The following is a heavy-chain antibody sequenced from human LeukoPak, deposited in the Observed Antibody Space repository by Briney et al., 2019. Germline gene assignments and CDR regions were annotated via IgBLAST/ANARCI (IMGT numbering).Heavy chain of an antibody. J-gene: IGHJ4*02. Sequence: GGSLRLSCAASGFTFSSYWMSWVRQAPGKGLEWVANIKQDGSEKYYVDSVKGRFTISRDNAKNSLNLQMNSLRAEDTAVYYCARDLVGSGSYAFDYWGQGTLVTVSS. CDR2: IKQDGSEK. D-gene: IGHD3-10*01. CDR1: GFTFSSYW. V-gene: IGHV3-7*01. CDR3: ARDLVGSGSYAFDY.